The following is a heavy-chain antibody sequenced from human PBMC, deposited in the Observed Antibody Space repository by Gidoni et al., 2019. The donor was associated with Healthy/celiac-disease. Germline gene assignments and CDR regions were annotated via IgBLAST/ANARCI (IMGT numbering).Heavy chain of an antibody. CDR2: IKQDGSEK. CDR3: ARERLWFGEFYAKTTFDY. CDR1: GFTFSSYW. J-gene: IGHJ4*02. V-gene: IGHV3-7*01. Sequence: EVQLVESGGGLVQPGGSLRLSCAASGFTFSSYWMSWVRQAPGKGLEWVANIKQDGSEKYYVDSVKGRFTISRDNAKNSLYLQMNSLRAEDTAVYYCARERLWFGEFYAKTTFDYWGQGTLVTVSS. D-gene: IGHD3-10*01.